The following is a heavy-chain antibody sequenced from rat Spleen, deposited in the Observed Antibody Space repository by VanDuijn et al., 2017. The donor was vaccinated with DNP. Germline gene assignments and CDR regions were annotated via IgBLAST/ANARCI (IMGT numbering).Heavy chain of an antibody. Sequence: QVQLEESGPGLVQPSQTLSLTCTVSGFSLTNYHVNWVRQPPGKGLEWMGRIQSGGSRDYNSALKSRLSISRDTSKSQVFLKMNSVQTEDTAMYFCARPHDGSYYYGNYFDYWGQGVMVTVSS. CDR2: IQSGGSR. D-gene: IGHD1-12*02. J-gene: IGHJ2*01. CDR3: ARPHDGSYYYGNYFDY. V-gene: IGHV2-27*01. CDR1: GFSLTNYH.